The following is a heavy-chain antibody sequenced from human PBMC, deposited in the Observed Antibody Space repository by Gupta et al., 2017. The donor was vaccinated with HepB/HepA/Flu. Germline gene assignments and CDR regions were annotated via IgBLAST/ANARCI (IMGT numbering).Heavy chain of an antibody. CDR3: ARDGGWELLWSHDAFDF. CDR2: ILYDGSSN. CDR1: GFTFSSYA. V-gene: IGHV3-30-3*01. J-gene: IGHJ3*01. D-gene: IGHD1-26*01. Sequence: QVQLVESGGGVVQPGRSLRLSCAASGFTFSSYAMHWVRQAPGKGLEWVAIILYDGSSNYYTDSVKGRFTISRDNSKNTLYLQMSSLRAEDTAVYYCARDGGWELLWSHDAFDFWGQGTMVTVSS.